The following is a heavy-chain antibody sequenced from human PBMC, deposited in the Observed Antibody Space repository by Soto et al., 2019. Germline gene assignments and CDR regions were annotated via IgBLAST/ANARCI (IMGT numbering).Heavy chain of an antibody. CDR3: ARHDSSRDCSGYYYGADYYYGMDV. Sequence: GESLKISCKGSGYSFTSYWIGWVRQMPGKGLEWMGIIYPGDSDTRYSPSFQGQVTISADKSISTAYLQWSSLKASDIAMYYCARHDSSRDCSGYYYGADYYYGMDVWGQGTTVTVSS. CDR2: IYPGDSDT. CDR1: GYSFTSYW. D-gene: IGHD3-22*01. V-gene: IGHV5-51*01. J-gene: IGHJ6*02.